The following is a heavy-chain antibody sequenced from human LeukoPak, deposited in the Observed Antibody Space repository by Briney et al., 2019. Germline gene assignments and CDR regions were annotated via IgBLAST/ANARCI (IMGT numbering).Heavy chain of an antibody. CDR3: AKVPWGDYNSLVY. CDR2: ISVSGGRT. V-gene: IGHV3-23*01. D-gene: IGHD4-17*01. J-gene: IGHJ4*02. Sequence: GASLTLSCAAFGFTITNYDLNWVRQAPGKGLEWVSGISVSGGRTFYADSVKGRFTISRDNSRNTLYLQMNSLRAEDTAVYYCAKVPWGDYNSLVYWGQGVLVTVSS. CDR1: GFTITNYD.